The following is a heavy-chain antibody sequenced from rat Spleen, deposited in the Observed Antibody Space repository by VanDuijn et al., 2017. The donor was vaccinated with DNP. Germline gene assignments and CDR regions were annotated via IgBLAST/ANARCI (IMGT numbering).Heavy chain of an antibody. D-gene: IGHD1-12*02. CDR3: TRDYDGSYYYGMDA. CDR2: ITNSGGDT. V-gene: IGHV5-31*01. CDR1: GFTFSHYW. Sequence: EVQLVESGGGPVQPGRSLKLSCVASGFTFSHYWLTWIRQAPGKGLAWVASITNSGGDTSYPDSVQGRFTISRNNGKNTLDLQMDSLRSDDTATYYCTRDYDGSYYYGMDAWGQGASVTVSS. J-gene: IGHJ4*01.